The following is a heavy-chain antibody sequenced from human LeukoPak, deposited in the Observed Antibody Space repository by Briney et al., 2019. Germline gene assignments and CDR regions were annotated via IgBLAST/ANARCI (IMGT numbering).Heavy chain of an antibody. Sequence: PSETLSLTCTVSGDSIITYYWSWIRQPPGKGLEWIGYMYYSGSTNYNPSLESRVTISVDKSRNQFSLTLSSVTAADTAVYYCARHSRGYDSEFGYWGQGTLVTVSS. CDR1: GDSIITYY. CDR3: ARHSRGYDSEFGY. J-gene: IGHJ4*02. CDR2: MYYSGST. D-gene: IGHD5-12*01. V-gene: IGHV4-59*08.